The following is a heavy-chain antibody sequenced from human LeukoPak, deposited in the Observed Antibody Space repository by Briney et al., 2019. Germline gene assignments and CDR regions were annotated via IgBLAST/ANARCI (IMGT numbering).Heavy chain of an antibody. CDR1: GGSISSGSYY. CDR3: ARDQKWEYYDFWSGYYKIQGERDVDAFDI. D-gene: IGHD3-3*01. J-gene: IGHJ3*02. Sequence: PSETLSLTCTVSGGSISSGSYYWSWIRQPAGKGLEWIGRIYTSGSTNYNPSLKSRVTISVDTSKNQFSLKLSSVTAADTAVYYCARDQKWEYYDFWSGYYKIQGERDVDAFDIWGQGTMVTVSS. CDR2: IYTSGST. V-gene: IGHV4-61*02.